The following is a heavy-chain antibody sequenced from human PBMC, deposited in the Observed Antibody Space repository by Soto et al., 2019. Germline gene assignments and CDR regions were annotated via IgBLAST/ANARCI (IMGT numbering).Heavy chain of an antibody. Sequence: SETLSLTCTVSGGSISSSSYYWGWIRQPPGKGLEWIGSIYYSGSTYYNPSLKSRVTISVDTSKNQFALKLSSVTAADTAAYYCARHPPYGDFTWSFDLWGPGPLVTVSS. CDR2: IYYSGST. V-gene: IGHV4-39*01. J-gene: IGHJ2*01. D-gene: IGHD4-17*01. CDR3: ARHPPYGDFTWSFDL. CDR1: GGSISSSSYY.